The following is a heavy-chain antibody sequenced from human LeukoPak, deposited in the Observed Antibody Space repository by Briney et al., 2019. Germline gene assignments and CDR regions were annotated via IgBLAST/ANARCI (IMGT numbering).Heavy chain of an antibody. J-gene: IGHJ4*02. D-gene: IGHD5-12*01. CDR3: ARLTYGGYGDDY. V-gene: IGHV4-39*01. Sequence: SETLPLTCTVSGGSISSGSYYWGWIRQPPGKGLEWIGSIYYSGSTYYNPSLKSRVTISVDTSKNQFSLKLSSVTAADTAVYYCARLTYGGYGDDYWGQGTLVTVSS. CDR2: IYYSGST. CDR1: GGSISSGSYY.